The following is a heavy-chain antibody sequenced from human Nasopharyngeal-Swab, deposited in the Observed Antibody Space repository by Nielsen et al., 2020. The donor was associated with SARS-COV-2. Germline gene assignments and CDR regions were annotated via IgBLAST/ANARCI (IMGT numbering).Heavy chain of an antibody. CDR2: IKQDGSEK. CDR3: ARGPHCSSTSCYESEYFQH. CDR1: GFTFSSYG. V-gene: IGHV3-7*01. D-gene: IGHD2-2*01. Sequence: GESLKISCAASGFTFSSYGMHWVRQAPGKGLEWVANIKQDGSEKYYVDSVKGRFTISRDNAKNSLYLQMNSLRAEDTAVYYCARGPHCSSTSCYESEYFQHWGQGTLVTVSS. J-gene: IGHJ1*01.